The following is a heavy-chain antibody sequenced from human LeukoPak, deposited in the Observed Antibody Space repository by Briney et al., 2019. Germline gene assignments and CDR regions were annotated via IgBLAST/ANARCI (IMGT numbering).Heavy chain of an antibody. D-gene: IGHD1-7*01. Sequence: AGVKVSCKASGYTFTGYYMHWVRQAPGQGLEWMGWINPNSGGTNYAQKFQGRVTMTRDTSISTAYMELSRLRPDDTAVYYCARDNITGPTGCDYWGQGTLVTVSP. J-gene: IGHJ4*02. CDR1: GYTFTGYY. CDR3: ARDNITGPTGCDY. V-gene: IGHV1-2*02. CDR2: INPNSGGT.